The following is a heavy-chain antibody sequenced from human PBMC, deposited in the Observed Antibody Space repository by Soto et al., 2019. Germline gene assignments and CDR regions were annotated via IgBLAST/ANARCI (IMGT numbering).Heavy chain of an antibody. V-gene: IGHV1-46*01. CDR3: AREGSGWYYVY. Sequence: ASVKVSCKASGYTFTNYFIHWVRQAPGQGLDWMGIINPSGGTTSYEQKFQGRVTMTSDTSTTTVYMEVSSLRSEDTAVYYCAREGSGWYYVYWGQGPQVTVSS. CDR1: GYTFTNYF. CDR2: INPSGGTT. J-gene: IGHJ4*02. D-gene: IGHD6-19*01.